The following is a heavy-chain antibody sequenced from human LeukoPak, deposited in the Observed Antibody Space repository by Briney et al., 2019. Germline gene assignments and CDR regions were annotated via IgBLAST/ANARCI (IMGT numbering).Heavy chain of an antibody. J-gene: IGHJ4*02. CDR2: IIPIFGTA. Sequence: GSSVKVSFKASGGTFSSYAISWVRQASGQGLEWMGGIIPIFGTANYAQKFQGRVTITADESTSTAYMELSSLRSEDTAVYYCARGEQQLAYFDYWGQGTLVTVSS. D-gene: IGHD6-13*01. V-gene: IGHV1-69*01. CDR1: GGTFSSYA. CDR3: ARGEQQLAYFDY.